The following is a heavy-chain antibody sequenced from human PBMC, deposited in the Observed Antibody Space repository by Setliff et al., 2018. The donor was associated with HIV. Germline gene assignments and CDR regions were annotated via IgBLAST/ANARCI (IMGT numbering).Heavy chain of an antibody. V-gene: IGHV3-21*04. CDR2: ISGSGTYT. J-gene: IGHJ6*03. CDR3: ARDRGDYYYYMDV. CDR1: GFTFDDYA. Sequence: PGGSLRLSCAASGFTFDDYAMHWVRQAPGKGLEWVASISGSGTYTHYADSVRGRFTVSRDNAKNSLYLQMDRLRVEDTAIYYCARDRGDYYYYMDVWGKGTTVTVSS.